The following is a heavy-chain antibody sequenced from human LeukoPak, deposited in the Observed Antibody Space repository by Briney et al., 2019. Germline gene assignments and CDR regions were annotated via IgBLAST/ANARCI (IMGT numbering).Heavy chain of an antibody. D-gene: IGHD5-12*01. Sequence: GGSLRLSCAASGFTFNTNAMNWVRQAPGKGLEWVSAISGRTGGLYYADSVKGRFTISRDNSKSTLYLQMDSLRAEDTAVYYCAKCGNSGCHLIDYWGQGTLVTVSS. CDR1: GFTFNTNA. CDR3: AKCGNSGCHLIDY. V-gene: IGHV3-23*01. J-gene: IGHJ4*02. CDR2: ISGRTGGL.